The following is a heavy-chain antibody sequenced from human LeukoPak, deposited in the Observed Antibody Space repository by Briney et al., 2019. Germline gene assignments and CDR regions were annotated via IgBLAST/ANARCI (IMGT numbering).Heavy chain of an antibody. D-gene: IGHD3-10*01. J-gene: IGHJ4*02. CDR1: GYTFTSYG. CDR3: ARVSYYGSGSYSYFDY. V-gene: IGHV1-18*01. Sequence: ASVKVSCKASGYTFTSYGISWVRQAPGQGLEWMGWISAYNGNTNYAQKLQGRVTMTTDTSTSTAYMELRSLRSDDTAVYYCARVSYYGSGSYSYFDYWGQGTLVTVPS. CDR2: ISAYNGNT.